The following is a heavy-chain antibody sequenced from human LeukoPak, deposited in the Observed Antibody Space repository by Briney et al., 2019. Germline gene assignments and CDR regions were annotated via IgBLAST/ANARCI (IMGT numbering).Heavy chain of an antibody. CDR1: GGSISSNNYY. D-gene: IGHD6-19*01. J-gene: IGHJ4*02. CDR2: IYYSGST. Sequence: MTSETLSLTCTVSGGSISSNNYYWGWIRQPPGKGLEWIGNIYYSGSTYYNPSLKSRVTISVDTSKNQFSLKLSSVTAADTAVFYCARRQWLVSDFDYWGQGTLVTVSS. V-gene: IGHV4-39*07. CDR3: ARRQWLVSDFDY.